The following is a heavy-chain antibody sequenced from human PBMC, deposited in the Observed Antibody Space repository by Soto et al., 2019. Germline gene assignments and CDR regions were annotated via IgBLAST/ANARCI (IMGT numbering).Heavy chain of an antibody. CDR2: IIPILGIA. V-gene: IGHV1-69*02. CDR3: ARGNDYGGHVSL. D-gene: IGHD4-17*01. J-gene: IGHJ2*01. Sequence: QVQLVQSGAEVKKPGSSVKVSCKASGGTFSSYTIRWVRQAPGQGLEWMGRIIPILGIANYAQKFQGRVTITADKATSTAYMELSSLRSEGTAVYYCARGNDYGGHVSLWGRGTLVTVSS. CDR1: GGTFSSYT.